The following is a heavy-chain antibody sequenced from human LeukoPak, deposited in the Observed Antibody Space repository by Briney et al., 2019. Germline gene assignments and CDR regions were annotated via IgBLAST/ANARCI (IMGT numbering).Heavy chain of an antibody. Sequence: SETLSLTCTVSGGSNSSYYWSWIRQPPGKGLEWIGYIYYSGSTNYNPSLKSRVTISVDTSKNQFSLKLSSVTAADTAVYYCARVVWGSHRYANWGQGTLVTVSS. CDR1: GGSNSSYY. CDR3: ARVVWGSHRYAN. CDR2: IYYSGST. D-gene: IGHD3-16*02. J-gene: IGHJ4*02. V-gene: IGHV4-59*08.